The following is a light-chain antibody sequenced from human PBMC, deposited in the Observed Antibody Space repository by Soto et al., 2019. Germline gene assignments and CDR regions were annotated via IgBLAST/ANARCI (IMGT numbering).Light chain of an antibody. CDR2: DAS. Sequence: EIVLTQSPSTLSLSPGKRATLSCRASQSVSSYLAWYQQKPGQAPRLLIYDASNRATGIPARFSGSGFGTEFTLTISSLQPEDFAVYYCEQYDNWFSITFGQGTRLEIK. CDR1: QSVSSY. CDR3: EQYDNWFSIT. V-gene: IGKV3-11*01. J-gene: IGKJ5*01.